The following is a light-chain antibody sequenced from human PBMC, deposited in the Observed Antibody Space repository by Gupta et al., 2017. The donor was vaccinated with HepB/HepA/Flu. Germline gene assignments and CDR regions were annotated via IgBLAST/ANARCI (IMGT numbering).Light chain of an antibody. CDR2: EVN. CDR1: RSDVGSYNL. J-gene: IGLJ2*01. V-gene: IGLV2-23*02. Sequence: LPHPASVSGSPGQSITISCTGTRSDVGSYNLVSWYQQHPGKAPKLLIYEVNKWASGVSDRFSGSKSGNTASLTISGLQAEDEADYYCCSYASTTVVFGGGTKLTVL. CDR3: CSYASTTVV.